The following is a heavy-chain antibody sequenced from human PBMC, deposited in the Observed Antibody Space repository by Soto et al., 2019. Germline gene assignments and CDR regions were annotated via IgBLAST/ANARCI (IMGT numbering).Heavy chain of an antibody. D-gene: IGHD2-15*01. Sequence: QVQLVESGGGVVQPGRSLRLSCAASGFTFSSYGMHWVRQAPGKGLEWVAVISYDGSNKYYADSVKGRFTISRDNSKNTLYLQMNSLRAEDTAVYYCAKWLEPGAYCSGGSCYRGAFDIWGQGTMVTVSS. CDR1: GFTFSSYG. CDR3: AKWLEPGAYCSGGSCYRGAFDI. J-gene: IGHJ3*02. V-gene: IGHV3-30*18. CDR2: ISYDGSNK.